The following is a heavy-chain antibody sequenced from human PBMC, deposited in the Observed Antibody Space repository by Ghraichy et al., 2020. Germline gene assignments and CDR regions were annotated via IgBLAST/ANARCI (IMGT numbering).Heavy chain of an antibody. CDR3: ARGVSLYGDYYYYYYGMDV. CDR2: INHSGST. J-gene: IGHJ6*02. V-gene: IGHV4-34*01. Sequence: GSLRLSCAVYGGSFSGYYWSWIRQPPGKGLEWIGEINHSGSTNYNPSLKSRVTISVDTSKNQFSLKLSSVTAADTAVYYCARGVSLYGDYYYYYYGMDVWGQGTTVTVSS. D-gene: IGHD4-17*01. CDR1: GGSFSGYY.